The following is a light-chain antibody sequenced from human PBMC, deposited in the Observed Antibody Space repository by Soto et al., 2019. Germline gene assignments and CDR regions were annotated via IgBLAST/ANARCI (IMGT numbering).Light chain of an antibody. CDR1: NSDIGGYNY. V-gene: IGLV2-11*01. CDR3: CSYVCTYNFWV. CDR2: DVS. J-gene: IGLJ3*02. Sequence: QSVLTQPRSVSGSPGQSVTISCTGTNSDIGGYNYVSWYQQHPGKAPKVMIYDVSRRPSGVPDRFSGSKSGNTASLTISGLQAEDEADYYCCSYVCTYNFWVFGGGTKLTVL.